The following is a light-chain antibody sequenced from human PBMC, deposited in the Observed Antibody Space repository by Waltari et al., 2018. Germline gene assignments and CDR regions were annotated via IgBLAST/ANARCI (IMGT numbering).Light chain of an antibody. CDR1: SSDIGGYNY. CDR2: DVS. CDR3: SSYAGSNTFI. Sequence: QAALTQPPSVSGSPGQSATLSCTGTSSDIGGYNYVSWYQQHPGKAPKLMIYDVSKRPSGVSDRFSGSKSGNTASLTISGLQAEDEADYYCSSYAGSNTFIFGGGTRLTVL. J-gene: IGLJ2*01. V-gene: IGLV2-11*01.